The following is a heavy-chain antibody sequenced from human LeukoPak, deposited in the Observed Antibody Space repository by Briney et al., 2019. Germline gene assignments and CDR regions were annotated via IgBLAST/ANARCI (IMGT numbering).Heavy chain of an antibody. V-gene: IGHV3-74*01. CDR3: ARDYYYDSSELQSYYYYYYMDV. CDR1: GFTFSSYW. Sequence: AGGSLRLSCTPSGFTFSSYWMHCVRQAPEKGLVCVSRIKSDGRRTSYADSVKGLFTIPRQNAKNTLYLQMNSLRAEDTAVYYCARDYYYDSSELQSYYYYYYMDVWGKGTTVTISS. J-gene: IGHJ6*03. D-gene: IGHD3-22*01. CDR2: IKSDGRRT.